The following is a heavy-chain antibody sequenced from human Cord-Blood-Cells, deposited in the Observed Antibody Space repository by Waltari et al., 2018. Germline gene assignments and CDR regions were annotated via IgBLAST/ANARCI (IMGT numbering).Heavy chain of an antibody. V-gene: IGHV2-5*02. CDR1: GFSLSTSGVG. Sequence: QITLKESGPTLVKPTQTLTLTCTFSGFSLSTSGVGVGWIRQPPGKALEWLALIYWDDDKRYSPSPKSRLTITKDTSKNQVVLTMTNMDPVDTATYYCAHRGGSRYFDYWGQGTLVTVSS. CDR3: AHRGGSRYFDY. D-gene: IGHD2-2*01. CDR2: IYWDDDK. J-gene: IGHJ4*02.